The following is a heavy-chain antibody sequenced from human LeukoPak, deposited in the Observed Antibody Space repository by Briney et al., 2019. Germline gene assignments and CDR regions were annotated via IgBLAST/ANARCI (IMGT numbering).Heavy chain of an antibody. D-gene: IGHD3-22*01. Sequence: SETLSLTCNVSGYSISSGYYWGWIRQPPGKGLQWIGTIYHSGSTYYNPSLKSRVTISVDTSKNQFSLKVNSVTAADTAVYYCARDRVEIVAYFDYWGQGTLVTVSS. J-gene: IGHJ4*02. CDR3: ARDRVEIVAYFDY. V-gene: IGHV4-38-2*02. CDR2: IYHSGST. CDR1: GYSISSGYY.